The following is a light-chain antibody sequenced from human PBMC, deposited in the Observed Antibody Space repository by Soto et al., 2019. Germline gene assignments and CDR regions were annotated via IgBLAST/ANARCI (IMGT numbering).Light chain of an antibody. CDR2: SNS. V-gene: IGLV1-44*01. J-gene: IGLJ3*02. CDR3: AAWDDSLTGSWV. CDR1: SSNIGNNP. Sequence: QSVLTQPPSASRTPGQRVTNSCSGSSSNIGNNPVNWYQQLPGTAPKLLIYSNSHRPSGVPDRFSGSKSGTSASLAIRRLPSKDEADYYCAAWDDSLTGSWVFGGGTKLTVL.